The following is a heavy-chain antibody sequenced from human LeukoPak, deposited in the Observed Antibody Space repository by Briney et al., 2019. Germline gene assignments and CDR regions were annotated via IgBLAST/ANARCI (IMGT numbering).Heavy chain of an antibody. CDR1: GGSISSYY. D-gene: IGHD3-22*01. V-gene: IGHV4-4*07. Sequence: KPSETLSLTCTVSGGSISSYYWSWIRQPAGKGLEWIGRIYTSGSTNYNPSLKSRATMSVDTSKNQFSLKLSSVTAADTAVYYCARGPPDYYDSSPFDYWGQGTLVTVSS. J-gene: IGHJ4*02. CDR2: IYTSGST. CDR3: ARGPPDYYDSSPFDY.